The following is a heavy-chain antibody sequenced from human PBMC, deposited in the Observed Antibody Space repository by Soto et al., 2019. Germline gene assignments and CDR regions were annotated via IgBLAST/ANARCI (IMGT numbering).Heavy chain of an antibody. Sequence: TSETLSLTCTVSGGSVNSGSHYWSWIRQSPGKGLEWIGYIFYNGGTNNNPSLKSRVTISVDKSKNQFSLRLRSVTAADTAVYYCVIDLTGNAYGRFHSWGLGTLVTVS. CDR3: VIDLTGNAYGRFHS. D-gene: IGHD1-1*01. J-gene: IGHJ4*02. CDR2: IFYNGGT. V-gene: IGHV4-61*01. CDR1: GGSVNSGSHY.